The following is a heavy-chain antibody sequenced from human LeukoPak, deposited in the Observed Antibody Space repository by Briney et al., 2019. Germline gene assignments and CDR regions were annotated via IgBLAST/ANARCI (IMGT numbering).Heavy chain of an antibody. D-gene: IGHD3-10*01. J-gene: IGHJ6*02. CDR3: ARTTPYGSGSRQAYYGMDV. V-gene: IGHV4-59*01. Sequence: SETLSLTCTVSGGSISSYYWSWIRQPPGKGLERIGYIYYSGSTNYNPSLKSRVTISVDTSKNQFSLKLSFVTAADTAVYYCARTTPYGSGSRQAYYGMDVWGQGTTVTVSS. CDR2: IYYSGST. CDR1: GGSISSYY.